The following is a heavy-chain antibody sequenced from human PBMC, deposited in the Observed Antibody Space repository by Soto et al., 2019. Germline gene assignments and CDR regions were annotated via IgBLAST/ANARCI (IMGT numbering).Heavy chain of an antibody. CDR2: IILIFGTA. J-gene: IGHJ6*02. Sequence: GASVKVSCKASGGTFSSYAISWVRQAPGQGLEWMGGIILIFGTANYAQKFQGRVTIAADESTSTAYMELSSLRSEDTAVYYCASHDILTGYHPSYYYYYYGMDVWGQGTTVTVSS. CDR3: ASHDILTGYHPSYYYYYYGMDV. CDR1: GGTFSSYA. D-gene: IGHD3-9*01. V-gene: IGHV1-69*13.